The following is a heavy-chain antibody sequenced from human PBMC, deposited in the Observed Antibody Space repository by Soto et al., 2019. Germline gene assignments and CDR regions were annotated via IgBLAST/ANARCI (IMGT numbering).Heavy chain of an antibody. D-gene: IGHD2-15*01. CDR3: ARATNSCSGGSCYSN. J-gene: IGHJ4*02. CDR1: GVTFSSYT. V-gene: IGHV1-69*02. CDR2: IIPILGIA. Sequence: QVQLVQSGAEVKKPGSSVKVSCKASGVTFSSYTISWVRQAPGQGLEWMGRIIPILGIANYAQKFQGRVTITAEKSTSTAYLDLSGLRSEDTAVYYCARATNSCSGGSCYSNWGQGTLVTVSS.